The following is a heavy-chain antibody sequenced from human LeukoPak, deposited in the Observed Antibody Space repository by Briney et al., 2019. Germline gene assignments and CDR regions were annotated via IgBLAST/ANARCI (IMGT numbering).Heavy chain of an antibody. J-gene: IGHJ4*02. CDR2: ISGDGGST. CDR3: ANFLGGEDYFDY. V-gene: IGHV3-43*01. Sequence: GGSLRLSCAGSEFTFSSYTMHWVRQAPGKGLEWVSLISGDGGSTYYADSVKGRFTISRDNSKNSLYLQMNSLRTEDTALYYCANFLGGEDYFDYWGQGTLVTVSS. D-gene: IGHD3-16*01. CDR1: EFTFSSYT.